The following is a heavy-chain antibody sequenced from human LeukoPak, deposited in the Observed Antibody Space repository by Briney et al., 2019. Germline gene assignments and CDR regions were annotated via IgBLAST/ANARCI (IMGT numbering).Heavy chain of an antibody. J-gene: IGHJ4*02. CDR2: ISSSGSTI. D-gene: IGHD6-19*01. V-gene: IGHV3-48*03. CDR3: ASQYSSGWPPDY. CDR1: GFTFSSYE. Sequence: RGSLRLSCAASGFTFSSYEMNWVRQAPGKGLEWVSYISSSGSTIYYADSLKGRFTISRDNAKNSLYLQMNSLRAEDTAVYYCASQYSSGWPPDYWGQGTLVTVSS.